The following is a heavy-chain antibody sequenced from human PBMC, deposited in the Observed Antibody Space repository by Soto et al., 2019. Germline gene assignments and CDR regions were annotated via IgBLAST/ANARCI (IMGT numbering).Heavy chain of an antibody. V-gene: IGHV3-30*03. Sequence: QVQLVESGGGVVQPGRSLRLSCAASGFTFSSYGMHWVRQAPGKGLEWVAVISYDGSNKYYADSVKGRFTISRDNSKNTLYLQMYSLRAEDTAVYYCAISKDSSGYYTDFDYWGQGTLVTVSS. CDR1: GFTFSSYG. D-gene: IGHD3-22*01. CDR2: ISYDGSNK. CDR3: AISKDSSGYYTDFDY. J-gene: IGHJ4*02.